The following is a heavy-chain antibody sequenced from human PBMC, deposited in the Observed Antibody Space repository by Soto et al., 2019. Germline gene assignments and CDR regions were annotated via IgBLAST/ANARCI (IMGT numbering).Heavy chain of an antibody. CDR3: AREGKYGYSSGWYGRGAFDI. J-gene: IGHJ3*02. V-gene: IGHV1-69*13. D-gene: IGHD6-19*01. Sequence: SAKVSCKACGVTFNSYAISWVRQAPGQGLEWMGGIIPIFGTANYAQKFQGRVTITADESTSTAYMELSSLRSEDTAVYYCAREGKYGYSSGWYGRGAFDIWGQGTMVTVSS. CDR2: IIPIFGTA. CDR1: GVTFNSYA.